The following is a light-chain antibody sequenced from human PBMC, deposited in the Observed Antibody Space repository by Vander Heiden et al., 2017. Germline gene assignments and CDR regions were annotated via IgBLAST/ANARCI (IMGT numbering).Light chain of an antibody. CDR2: GNS. CDR3: QYYASSLSGWV. Sequence: QSVLTQPPSVSGAPGQRVTISCTGSSSNIGAGYDVHWYQQLPGTAPKLLIYGNSNRPSGVPDRFSGSKSGTSAYLDITGLQAEDEADYYCQYYASSLSGWVFGGGTKLTVL. V-gene: IGLV1-40*01. J-gene: IGLJ3*02. CDR1: SSNIGAGYD.